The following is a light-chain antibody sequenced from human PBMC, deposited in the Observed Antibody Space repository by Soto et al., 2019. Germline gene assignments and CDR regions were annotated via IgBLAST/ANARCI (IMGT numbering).Light chain of an antibody. V-gene: IGKV1-27*01. CDR1: QGISNY. CDR2: AAS. J-gene: IGKJ1*01. Sequence: DVQMTQSPTSLSASVGDRVTITCRASQGISNYLAWYQQKPGKVPKLLIYAASTLQSGVPSRFSGSASGTDFTLTISSLQPEDVATYYCQKYNSASRTFGQGTKVDIK. CDR3: QKYNSASRT.